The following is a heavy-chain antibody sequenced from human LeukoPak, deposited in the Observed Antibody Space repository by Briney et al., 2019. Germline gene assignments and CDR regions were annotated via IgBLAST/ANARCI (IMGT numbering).Heavy chain of an antibody. V-gene: IGHV3-21*01. CDR1: GFTFSSYS. J-gene: IGHJ3*02. Sequence: GGSLRLSCAASGFTFSSYSMNWVRHAPGKGLEWVSSISSSSSYIYYADSVKGRFTISRDNAKNSLYLQMNSMRDEDTAVYYCARDAAVASAFDIWGQGTMVTVSS. CDR2: ISSSSSYI. CDR3: ARDAAVASAFDI. D-gene: IGHD6-19*01.